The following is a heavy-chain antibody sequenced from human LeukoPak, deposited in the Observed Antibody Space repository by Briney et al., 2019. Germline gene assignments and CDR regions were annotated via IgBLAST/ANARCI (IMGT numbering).Heavy chain of an antibody. D-gene: IGHD6-19*01. CDR3: AKDFSAVAGTWNDY. V-gene: IGHV3-23*01. CDR2: ISGSGGST. J-gene: IGHJ4*02. Sequence: PGGSLRLSCAASGFTFSSYGMSWVRQAPGKGLEWVSAISGSGGSTYYADSVKGRFTISRDNSKNTLYLQMNSLRAEDTAVYYCAKDFSAVAGTWNDYWGQGTLVTVSS. CDR1: GFTFSSYG.